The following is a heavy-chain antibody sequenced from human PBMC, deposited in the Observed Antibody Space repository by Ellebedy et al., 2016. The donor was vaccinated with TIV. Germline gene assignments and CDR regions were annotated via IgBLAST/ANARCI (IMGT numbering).Heavy chain of an antibody. CDR1: GYTFTSYG. CDR3: ARLLRISSEYCSGWKEFDY. CDR2: ISAYNGNT. Sequence: ASVKVSCKASGYTFTSYGISWVRQAPGQGLEWMGWISAYNGNTNYAQKLQGRVTMTTDTSTSTAYMELRSLRSDDTAVYYCARLLRISSEYCSGWKEFDYWGQGTLVTVSS. D-gene: IGHD6-19*01. V-gene: IGHV1-18*01. J-gene: IGHJ4*02.